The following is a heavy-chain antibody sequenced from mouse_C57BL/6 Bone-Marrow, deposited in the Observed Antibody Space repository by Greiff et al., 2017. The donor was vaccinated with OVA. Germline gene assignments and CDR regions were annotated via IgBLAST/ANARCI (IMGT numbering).Heavy chain of an antibody. CDR1: GYTFTSYW. CDR2: IDPSDSYT. V-gene: IGHV1-69*01. Sequence: VQLQQPGAELVMPGASVKLSCKASGYTFTSYWMHWVKQRPGQGLEWIGEIDPSDSYTNYNQKFKGKSTLTVDKSSSTAYMQLSSLTSEDSAVYHCARDITTVVARGYWYFDVWGTGTTVTVSS. J-gene: IGHJ1*03. D-gene: IGHD1-1*01. CDR3: ARDITTVVARGYWYFDV.